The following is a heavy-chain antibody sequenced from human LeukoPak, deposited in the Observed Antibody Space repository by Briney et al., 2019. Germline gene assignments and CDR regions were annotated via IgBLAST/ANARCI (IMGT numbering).Heavy chain of an antibody. V-gene: IGHV3-7*01. CDR1: GFTFSSYW. D-gene: IGHD1-26*01. Sequence: GALRLSCAASGFTFSSYWMSWVRQAPGKGLEWVANIKQDGSEKYYVDSVKGRFTISRDNAKNSLYLQMNSLRAEDTAVYYCARDRPYNGSHKYFQHWGQGTLVTVSS. CDR3: ARDRPYNGSHKYFQH. CDR2: IKQDGSEK. J-gene: IGHJ1*01.